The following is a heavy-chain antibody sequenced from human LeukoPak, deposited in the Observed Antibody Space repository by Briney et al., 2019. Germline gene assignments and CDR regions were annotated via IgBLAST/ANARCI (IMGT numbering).Heavy chain of an antibody. J-gene: IGHJ4*02. Sequence: ASVKVSCKASGYSFTNCGISWVRQAPGQGLEWMGWISGFNGNANFAPKLQDRVTLTTDAFTSTAYKELRSLRSDDTAVYYCARDERSAAAGSAYYLDSWGQGTLVTVSS. D-gene: IGHD6-13*01. CDR1: GYSFTNCG. CDR2: ISGFNGNA. V-gene: IGHV1-18*01. CDR3: ARDERSAAAGSAYYLDS.